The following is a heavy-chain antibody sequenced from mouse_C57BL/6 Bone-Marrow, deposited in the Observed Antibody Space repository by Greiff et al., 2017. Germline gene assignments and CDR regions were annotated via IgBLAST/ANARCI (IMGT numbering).Heavy chain of an antibody. CDR3: AANSYYFGSSPLDY. V-gene: IGHV1-26*01. Sequence: VQLQQSGPELVKPGASVKISCKASGYTFTDYYMNWVKQSHGKSLEWIGDINPNNGGTSYNQKFKGKATLTVDKSSSTAYMELRSLTSEDSAVYYCAANSYYFGSSPLDYWGQGTTLTVPS. D-gene: IGHD1-1*01. CDR2: INPNNGGT. CDR1: GYTFTDYY. J-gene: IGHJ2*01.